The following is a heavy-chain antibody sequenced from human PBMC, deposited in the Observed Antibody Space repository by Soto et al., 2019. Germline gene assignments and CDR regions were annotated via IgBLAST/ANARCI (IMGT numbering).Heavy chain of an antibody. D-gene: IGHD3-16*01. CDR2: IYYTGNT. Sequence: QVQLQESGPGLVKPSQTLSLTCIVSGGSISSATSYWTLIRQHPGEGLEWIGYIYYTGNTYYHPFLKSRVTISVDTSENQFSLKLTSVTAADTDVYYWAREMGDGVDNWGQGTLVTVSS. CDR1: GGSISSATSY. J-gene: IGHJ4*02. CDR3: AREMGDGVDN. V-gene: IGHV4-31*03.